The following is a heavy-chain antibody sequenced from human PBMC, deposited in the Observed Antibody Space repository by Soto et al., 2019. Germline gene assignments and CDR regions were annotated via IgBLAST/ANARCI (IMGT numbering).Heavy chain of an antibody. CDR2: IIPIFGTA. CDR3: ARAGGVTTEGGPYYYDCSGYYAFDI. V-gene: IGHV1-69*01. D-gene: IGHD3-22*01. Sequence: QVQLVQSGAEVKKPGSSVKVSCKASGGTFSSYAISWVRQAPGQGLEWMGGIIPIFGTANYAQKFQGRVTSTADESTSTAYMELSSLRSEDTAVYYCARAGGVTTEGGPYYYDCSGYYAFDIWGQGTMVTVSS. J-gene: IGHJ3*02. CDR1: GGTFSSYA.